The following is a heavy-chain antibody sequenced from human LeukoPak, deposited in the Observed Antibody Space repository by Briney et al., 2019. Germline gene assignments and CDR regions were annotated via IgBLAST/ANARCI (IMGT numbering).Heavy chain of an antibody. J-gene: IGHJ4*02. CDR3: VRDYVWGTYEPDY. CDR1: GFTFSGSW. CDR2: IKEDGSEK. D-gene: IGHD3-16*01. V-gene: IGHV3-7*01. Sequence: GGSLRLSCAASGFTFSGSWMSWVRQAPGKGLEWVGNIKEDGSEKYYVDSVKGRFTISRDNAKNSLYLQMNSLRAEDTAVYYCVRDYVWGTYEPDYWGQGILVTVSS.